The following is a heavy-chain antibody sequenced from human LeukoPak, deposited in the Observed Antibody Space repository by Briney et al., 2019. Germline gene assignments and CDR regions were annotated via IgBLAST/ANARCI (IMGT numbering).Heavy chain of an antibody. J-gene: IGHJ6*03. CDR3: ARVPYYYYYMDV. CDR2: INSDGSST. Sequence: PGGSLRLSCAASAFTFSSYCMHWVRQAPGKGLVWVSRINSDGSSTSYADSVKGRFTISRDNAKNTLYLQMNSLRAEDTAVYYCARVPYYYYYMDVWGKGTTVTVSS. V-gene: IGHV3-74*01. CDR1: AFTFSSYC.